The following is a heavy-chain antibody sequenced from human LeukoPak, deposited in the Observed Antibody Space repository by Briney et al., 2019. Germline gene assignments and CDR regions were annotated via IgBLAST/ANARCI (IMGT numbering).Heavy chain of an antibody. J-gene: IGHJ4*02. D-gene: IGHD5-18*01. CDR3: ANREGGYTYDPFDY. CDR2: ISGSSDTT. V-gene: IGHV3-23*01. CDR1: GFTFSTYA. Sequence: GGSLRLSCAASGFTFSTYAMSWVRQAPGRGLEWVSAISGSSDTTYYADSVKGRFTISRDNSKNTLYLQMNSLRAGDTAVYYCANREGGYTYDPFDYWGQGTLVTVSS.